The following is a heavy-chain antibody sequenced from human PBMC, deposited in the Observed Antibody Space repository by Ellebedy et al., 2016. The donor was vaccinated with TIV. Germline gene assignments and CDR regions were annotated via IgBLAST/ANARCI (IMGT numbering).Heavy chain of an antibody. J-gene: IGHJ4*02. CDR1: GGSISSSSYY. Sequence: SETLSLTCTVSGGSISSSSYYWSWIRQPPGKGLEWIGYIYYSGSTNYNPSLKSRVTISVDTSKNQFSLKLSSVTAADTAVYYCARVILSRGVFDYWGQGTLVTVSS. CDR2: IYYSGST. CDR3: ARVILSRGVFDY. V-gene: IGHV4-61*01. D-gene: IGHD3-3*02.